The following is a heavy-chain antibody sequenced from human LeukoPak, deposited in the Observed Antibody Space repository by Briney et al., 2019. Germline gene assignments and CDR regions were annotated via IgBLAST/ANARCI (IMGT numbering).Heavy chain of an antibody. Sequence: SETLSLTCAVYGGSFSGYYWSWLRQPPGKGLEWIGVINHSGSTNYNPSLKSRVTISVDTSKKQFSLKLSSVTTADTSDYYCARAHYDRSGYYVSDYFDYWGQGTLVTVSS. V-gene: IGHV4-34*01. CDR3: ARAHYDRSGYYVSDYFDY. J-gene: IGHJ4*02. CDR1: GGSFSGYY. D-gene: IGHD3-22*01. CDR2: INHSGST.